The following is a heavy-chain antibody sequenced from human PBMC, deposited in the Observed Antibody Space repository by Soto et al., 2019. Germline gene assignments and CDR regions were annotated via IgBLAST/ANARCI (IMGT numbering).Heavy chain of an antibody. J-gene: IGHJ3*02. Sequence: PGGSLRLSCAASGLSISGKKNVAWVRQAPGKGLEWVSALYDVDGSFYADSVKGRFTTSSDRSKTTVYLQMNDLRPGDTAVYYCATWREREHDYDIWGQGTTVTVSS. CDR2: LYDVDGS. D-gene: IGHD1-1*01. CDR3: ATWREREHDYDI. CDR1: GLSISGKK. V-gene: IGHV3-53*01.